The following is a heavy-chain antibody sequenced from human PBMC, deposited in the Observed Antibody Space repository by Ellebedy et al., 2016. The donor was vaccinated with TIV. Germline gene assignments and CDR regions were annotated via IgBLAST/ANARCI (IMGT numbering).Heavy chain of an antibody. CDR3: ARVGARIAAAAPGYYYGMDV. V-gene: IGHV4-30-4*01. Sequence: MPSETLSLTCTVSGGSISSGDYYWSWIRQPPGKGLEWIGYIYYSGSTYYNPSLKSRVTISVDTSKNQFSLKLSSVTAADTAVYYCARVGARIAAAAPGYYYGMDVWGQGTTVTVSS. CDR1: GGSISSGDYY. D-gene: IGHD6-13*01. J-gene: IGHJ6*02. CDR2: IYYSGST.